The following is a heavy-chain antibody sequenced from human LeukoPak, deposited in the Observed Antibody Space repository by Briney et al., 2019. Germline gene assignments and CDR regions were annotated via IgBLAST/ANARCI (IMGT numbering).Heavy chain of an antibody. J-gene: IGHJ5*02. D-gene: IGHD2-2*01. CDR3: ARLSSTSQPFDP. Sequence: GESLQISCKGSGSSFSSYWIAWVRRMPGKGLEWMGIIYPDDSDTRYSPSFQGQVTISADKSISTAYLQWSGLKASDAAVYYCARLSSTSQPFDPWGQGTLVTVSS. CDR2: IYPDDSDT. CDR1: GSSFSSYW. V-gene: IGHV5-51*01.